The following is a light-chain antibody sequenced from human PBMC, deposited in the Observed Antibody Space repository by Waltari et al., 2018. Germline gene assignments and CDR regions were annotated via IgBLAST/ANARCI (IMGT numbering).Light chain of an antibody. CDR3: QQSYNTPRT. J-gene: IGKJ1*01. CDR1: QTISSY. CDR2: AAS. Sequence: DIQMTQSLSSLSASVGDRVTITCRASQTISSYLSWYQQKPGKAPNLLIYAASSLQSEVPSRFSGSGSGTDFTLTISSLQPEDFATYYCQQSYNTPRTFGQGTKVEVK. V-gene: IGKV1-39*01.